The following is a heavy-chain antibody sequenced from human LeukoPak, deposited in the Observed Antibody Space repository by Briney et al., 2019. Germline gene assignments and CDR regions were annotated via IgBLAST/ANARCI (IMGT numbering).Heavy chain of an antibody. CDR2: IYYSGST. J-gene: IGHJ5*02. V-gene: IGHV4-59*01. Sequence: PSETLSLTCTVSGGSISSYYWSWIRKPPGRGLEWIGYIYYSGSTNYNPSLKGRVTISVDTSKNQFSLKLSSVTAADTAVYYCARGDMGGYCSGGSCYSHNWFDPWGQGTLVTVSS. CDR3: ARGDMGGYCSGGSCYSHNWFDP. D-gene: IGHD2-15*01. CDR1: GGSISSYY.